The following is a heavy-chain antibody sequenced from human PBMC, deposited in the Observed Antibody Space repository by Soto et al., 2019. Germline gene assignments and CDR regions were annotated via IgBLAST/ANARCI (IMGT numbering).Heavy chain of an antibody. CDR1: GFTFSSYA. D-gene: IGHD6-19*01. V-gene: IGHV3-30-3*01. CDR3: ARPLWSSGWYADDY. J-gene: IGHJ4*02. CDR2: ISYDGSNK. Sequence: GGSLRLSCAASGFTFSSYAMHWVRQAPGKGLEWVAVISYDGSNKYYADSVKGRFTISRDNSKNTLYLQMNSLRAEDTAVYYCARPLWSSGWYADDYWGQGTLVTVSS.